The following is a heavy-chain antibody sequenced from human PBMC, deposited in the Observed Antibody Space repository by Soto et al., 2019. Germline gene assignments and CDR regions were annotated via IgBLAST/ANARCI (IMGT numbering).Heavy chain of an antibody. J-gene: IGHJ6*02. V-gene: IGHV4-34*01. D-gene: IGHD3-16*01. Sequence: SETLSLTCAVYGGSFTDYYWSWIRQPPGKGLEWIGEINHSGDTNYNPSIKSRVTISVDTSKNQFSLKLSSVTAADTAVYYCARHNGPLYVGYYYDMDVWGQGTTVTVSS. CDR2: INHSGDT. CDR1: GGSFTDYY. CDR3: ARHNGPLYVGYYYDMDV.